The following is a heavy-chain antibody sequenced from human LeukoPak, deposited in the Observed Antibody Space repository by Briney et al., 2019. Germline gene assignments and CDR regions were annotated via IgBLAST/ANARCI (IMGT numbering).Heavy chain of an antibody. J-gene: IGHJ6*03. Sequence: SETLSLTCTVSGGSISSSSDYWGWVRQPPGKGLEWIGSMYYSGSTYYNPSLKSRVTISVDTSKNQFSLKLSSVTAADTAVYYCARITMVRGVITPTYYYYMDVWGKGTTVTISS. V-gene: IGHV4-39*07. CDR1: GGSISSSSDY. D-gene: IGHD3-10*01. CDR2: MYYSGST. CDR3: ARITMVRGVITPTYYYYMDV.